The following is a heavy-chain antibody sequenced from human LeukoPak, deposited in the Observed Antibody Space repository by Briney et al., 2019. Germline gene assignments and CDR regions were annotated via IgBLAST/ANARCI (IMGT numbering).Heavy chain of an antibody. CDR3: ARDVYPSPIQLWSRFDY. J-gene: IGHJ4*02. CDR1: GGSISSYY. D-gene: IGHD5-18*01. Sequence: SETLSLTCTVSGGSISSYYWSWIRQPPGKGLEWIGYIYYSGSTNYNPSLKSRVTISVDTSKNQFSLKLSSVTAADTAVYYCARDVYPSPIQLWSRFDYWGQGTLVTVSS. V-gene: IGHV4-59*01. CDR2: IYYSGST.